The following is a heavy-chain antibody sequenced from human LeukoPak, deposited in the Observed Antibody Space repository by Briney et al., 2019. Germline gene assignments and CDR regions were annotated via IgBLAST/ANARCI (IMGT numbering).Heavy chain of an antibody. CDR1: GLTFIW. J-gene: IGHJ4*02. V-gene: IGHV3-7*01. D-gene: IGHD5-24*01. CDR2: INQDGSEK. CDR3: AREGDGRFFDY. Sequence: GGSLRLSCAVSGLTFIWMSWVRQAPGKGLEWVANINQDGSEKYFVDSMKGRFTISRDNSKNSLHLQMNTLRAEDTALYYCAREGDGRFFDYWGQGTLVTVSS.